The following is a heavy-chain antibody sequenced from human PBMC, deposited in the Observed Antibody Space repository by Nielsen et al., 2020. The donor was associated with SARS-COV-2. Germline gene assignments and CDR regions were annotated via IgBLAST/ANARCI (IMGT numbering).Heavy chain of an antibody. CDR1: GFAFSGYS. V-gene: IGHV3-48*01. J-gene: IGHJ6*02. Sequence: GESLKISCAASGFAFSGYSMNWVRQAPGKGLEWPSYISSGSSTMYYADSVKGRFTISRDNAKNSLYLRINSLRAEDTAVYYCVKWVQLDLGYYYHGMDVWGQGTTVTVSS. CDR3: VKWVQLDLGYYYHGMDV. CDR2: ISSGSSTM. D-gene: IGHD6-6*01.